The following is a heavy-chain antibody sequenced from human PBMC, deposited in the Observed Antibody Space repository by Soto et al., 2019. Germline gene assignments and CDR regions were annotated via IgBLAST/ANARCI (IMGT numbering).Heavy chain of an antibody. V-gene: IGHV3-23*01. CDR2: ISVGASST. CDR1: GFTFSSYA. J-gene: IGHJ3*02. CDR3: AKAGGYMYDAFDI. Sequence: PGGSLRLSCAASGFTFSSYAMSWVRQAPGKGLEWVSGISVGASSTYYADSVKGRFSISRDDSKNTLSLQMNSLRGDDTAVYYCAKAGGYMYDAFDIWGQGTMVT. D-gene: IGHD3-10*01.